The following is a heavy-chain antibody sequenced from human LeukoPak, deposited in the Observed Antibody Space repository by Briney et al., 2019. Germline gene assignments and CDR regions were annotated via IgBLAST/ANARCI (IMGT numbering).Heavy chain of an antibody. CDR1: GYTFNSYG. CDR3: ARAQQWLEFDY. J-gene: IGHJ4*02. D-gene: IGHD6-19*01. CDR2: ISAYNGDT. Sequence: GASVKVSCKASGYTFNSYGISWVRQAPGQGLEWMGWISAYNGDTDYAQKLQGRVTMTTDTSTSTAYMELRSLRSDDTAVYYCARAQQWLEFDYWGQGTLVTVSS. V-gene: IGHV1-18*01.